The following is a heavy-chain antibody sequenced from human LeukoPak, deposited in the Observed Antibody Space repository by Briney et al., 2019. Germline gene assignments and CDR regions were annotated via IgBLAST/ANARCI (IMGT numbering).Heavy chain of an antibody. Sequence: ASVKVSCKASGYTFTSYGISWVRQAPGQGLEWMGIINPSGGSTGYAQKFQGRVTMTRDTSTSTVYMELSSLRSEDTAVYYCARGYGGNSDAFDIWGQGTMVTVSS. V-gene: IGHV1-46*01. D-gene: IGHD4-23*01. CDR3: ARGYGGNSDAFDI. J-gene: IGHJ3*02. CDR1: GYTFTSYG. CDR2: INPSGGST.